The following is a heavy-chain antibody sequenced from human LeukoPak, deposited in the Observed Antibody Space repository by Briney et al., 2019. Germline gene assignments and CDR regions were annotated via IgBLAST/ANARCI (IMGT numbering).Heavy chain of an antibody. D-gene: IGHD3-22*01. V-gene: IGHV3-48*01. Sequence: AGGSLRLSCAASGFTFSSYSMNWVRHAPGKGLEWVSYISSSSSTIYYADSVKGRFTISRDNDKNSLYLQMNSLRGEDTAVYYCARGGSGSSGYGPYYFDYWGQGTLVTVSS. CDR3: ARGGSGSSGYGPYYFDY. CDR1: GFTFSSYS. CDR2: ISSSSSTI. J-gene: IGHJ4*02.